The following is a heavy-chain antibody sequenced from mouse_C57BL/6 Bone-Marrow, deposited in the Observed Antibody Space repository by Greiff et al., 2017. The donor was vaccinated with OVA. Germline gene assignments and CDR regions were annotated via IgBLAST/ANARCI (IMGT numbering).Heavy chain of an antibody. J-gene: IGHJ3*01. Sequence: QLQQPGAELVMPGASVKLSCKASGYTFTSYWMHWVKQRPGQGLEWIGEIDPSDSYTNYNQKFKGKSTLTVDKSSSTAYMQLSSLTSEDSAVYYCARRDYGSWFAYWGQGTLVTVSA. CDR3: ARRDYGSWFAY. CDR1: GYTFTSYW. V-gene: IGHV1-69*01. D-gene: IGHD2-4*01. CDR2: IDPSDSYT.